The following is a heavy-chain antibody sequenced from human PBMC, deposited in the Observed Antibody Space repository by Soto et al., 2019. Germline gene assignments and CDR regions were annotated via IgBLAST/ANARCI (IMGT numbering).Heavy chain of an antibody. V-gene: IGHV3-48*02. J-gene: IGHJ6*02. CDR3: ARDNLGNSSSWYGTYYYGMDV. D-gene: IGHD6-13*01. CDR1: GFTFSSYS. CDR2: ISSSSSTI. Sequence: LRLSCAASGFTFSSYSMNWVRQAPGKGLEWVSYISSSSSTIYYADSVKGRFTISRDNAKNSLYLQMNSLRDEDTAVYYCARDNLGNSSSWYGTYYYGMDVWGQGTTVTVSS.